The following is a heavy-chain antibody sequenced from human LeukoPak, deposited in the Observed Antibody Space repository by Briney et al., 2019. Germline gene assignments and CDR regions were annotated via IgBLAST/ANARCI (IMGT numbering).Heavy chain of an antibody. V-gene: IGHV1-8*01. J-gene: IGHJ6*02. D-gene: IGHD3-22*01. CDR3: AREYYYDSSGYRYYYYGMDV. Sequence: RASVKVSCKASGYTFTSYDINWVRQATGQGLEWMGWMNPNSGNTGYAQKLQGRVTMTTDTSTSTAYMELRSLRSDDTAVYYCAREYYYDSSGYRYYYYGMDVWGQGTTVTVSS. CDR1: GYTFTSYD. CDR2: MNPNSGNT.